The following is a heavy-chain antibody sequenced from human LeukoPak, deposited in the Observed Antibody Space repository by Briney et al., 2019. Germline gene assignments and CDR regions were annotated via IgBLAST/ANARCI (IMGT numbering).Heavy chain of an antibody. CDR2: IYTSGST. Sequence: NPSETLSLTCTVSGGSISSYYWSWIRQPAGKGLEWIGRIYTSGSTNYNPSLKSRVTMSVDTSKNQFSLKLSSVTAADTAVYYCARAAYYYGSGDNNWFDPWGQGALVTVSS. D-gene: IGHD3-10*01. J-gene: IGHJ5*02. CDR1: GGSISSYY. CDR3: ARAAYYYGSGDNNWFDP. V-gene: IGHV4-4*07.